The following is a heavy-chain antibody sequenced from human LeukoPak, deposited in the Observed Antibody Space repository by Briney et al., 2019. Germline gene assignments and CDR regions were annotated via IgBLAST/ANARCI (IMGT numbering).Heavy chain of an antibody. Sequence: GVSLRLSCAASGFTFSDYYMSWIRQAPGKGLEWVSYISSSGSTIYYADSVKGRFTISRDNAKNSLYQQMNSLRAEDTAVYYCARDAHYYDSRPPDYWGQGTLVTVSS. CDR2: ISSSGSTI. D-gene: IGHD3-22*01. J-gene: IGHJ4*02. CDR1: GFTFSDYY. V-gene: IGHV3-11*01. CDR3: ARDAHYYDSRPPDY.